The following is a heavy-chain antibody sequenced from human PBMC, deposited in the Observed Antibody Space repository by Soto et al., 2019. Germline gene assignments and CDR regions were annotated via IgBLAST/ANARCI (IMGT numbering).Heavy chain of an antibody. J-gene: IGHJ6*02. CDR3: AKAGSVAGTLYYYYYGMYV. V-gene: IGHV3-30*18. CDR1: GFTFSSYG. Sequence: PGGSLRLSCAASGFTFSSYGMHWVRQAPGKGLEWVAVISYDGSNKYYADSVKGRFTISRDNSKNTLYLQMNSLRAEDTAVYYCAKAGSVAGTLYYYYYGMYVWGQGTTVTVSS. D-gene: IGHD6-19*01. CDR2: ISYDGSNK.